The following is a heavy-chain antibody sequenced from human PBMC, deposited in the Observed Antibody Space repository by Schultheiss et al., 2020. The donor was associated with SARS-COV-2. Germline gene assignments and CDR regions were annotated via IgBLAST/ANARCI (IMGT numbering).Heavy chain of an antibody. V-gene: IGHV5-51*01. J-gene: IGHJ6*03. CDR2: IYPGDSDT. CDR1: AYSFTSYW. CDR3: ARGTVGDKDYYYYMDV. D-gene: IGHD1-7*01. Sequence: GGSLRLSCQGSAYSFTSYWIGWVRQMPGKGLEWRGIIYPGDSDTRYSPSFQGKVTISADKSISTAYLQCSSLKDTDTAMYYCARGTVGDKDYYYYMDVWGKGTTVTVSS.